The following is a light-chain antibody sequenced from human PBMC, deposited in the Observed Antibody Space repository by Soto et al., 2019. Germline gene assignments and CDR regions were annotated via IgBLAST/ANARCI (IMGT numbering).Light chain of an antibody. CDR1: QTISSW. CDR3: QQYDTYSWT. J-gene: IGKJ1*01. V-gene: IGKV1-5*01. Sequence: DIHITHSPSTLSASVGARVTITCRASQTISSWLAWYQQKPGKAPKLLIYDASNLESGIPSRFSGSGSGTEFTLTISSLQPDDFATYYCQQYDTYSWTFGQGTKVDIK. CDR2: DAS.